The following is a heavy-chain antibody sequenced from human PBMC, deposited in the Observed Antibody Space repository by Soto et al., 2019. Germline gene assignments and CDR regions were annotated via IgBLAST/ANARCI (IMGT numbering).Heavy chain of an antibody. J-gene: IGHJ4*02. D-gene: IGHD2-2*01. CDR2: ISYDGSNK. V-gene: IGHV3-30-3*01. CDR1: GFTFSSYA. CDR3: ARDQGNRYCSSTSCYFDY. Sequence: ESGGGVVPPGRSLRLSCAASGFTFSSYAMHWVRQAPGKGLEWVAVISYDGSNKYYADSVKGRFTISRDNSKNTLYLQMNSLRAEDTAVYYCARDQGNRYCSSTSCYFDYWGQGTLVTVSS.